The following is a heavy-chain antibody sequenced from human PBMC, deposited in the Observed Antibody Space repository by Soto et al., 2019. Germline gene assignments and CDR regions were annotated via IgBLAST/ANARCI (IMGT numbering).Heavy chain of an antibody. V-gene: IGHV4-59*01. Sequence: SETLSLTCTVSGGSISSYYWSWIRQPPGKGLEWIGYIYYSGSTNYNPSLKSRVTISVDTSKNQFSLKLSSVTAADTAVYYCARVSRLSSGYPFDYWGQGTLVTVSS. CDR2: IYYSGST. D-gene: IGHD3-22*01. CDR3: ARVSRLSSGYPFDY. CDR1: GGSISSYY. J-gene: IGHJ4*02.